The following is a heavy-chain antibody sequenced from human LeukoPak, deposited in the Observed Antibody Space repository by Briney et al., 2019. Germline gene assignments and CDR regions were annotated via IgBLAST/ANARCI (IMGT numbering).Heavy chain of an antibody. D-gene: IGHD1-26*01. Sequence: SETLSLTCTVSVDSMRSYYWSWIRQSPGKRLEWIGYIFYSGTATYNPSLQSRVTFAIDTSKNQFSLRLTSVTAADTAVYYCASCIDLGIVGATSLFEYWGQGTPVAVSS. CDR1: VDSMRSYY. V-gene: IGHV4-59*01. J-gene: IGHJ4*02. CDR3: ASCIDLGIVGATSLFEY. CDR2: IFYSGTA.